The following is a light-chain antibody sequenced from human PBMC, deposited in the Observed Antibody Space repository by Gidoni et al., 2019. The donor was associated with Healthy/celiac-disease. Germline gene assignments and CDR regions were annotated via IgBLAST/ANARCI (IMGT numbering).Light chain of an antibody. V-gene: IGKV4-1*01. J-gene: IGKJ2*01. Sequence: DIVMTQSPDSLAVSLGERATINCKSSQSVLYSSNNKNYLAWYQQKPGQPPKLLIYWASTRESGVPDRFSGSGSGTDFTLTISSLQAEDVAVYYCRQYYSTPRTFXQXTKLEIK. CDR1: QSVLYSSNNKNY. CDR3: RQYYSTPRT. CDR2: WAS.